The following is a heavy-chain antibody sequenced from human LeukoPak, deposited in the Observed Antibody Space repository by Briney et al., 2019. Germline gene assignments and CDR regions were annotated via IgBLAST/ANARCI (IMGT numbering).Heavy chain of an antibody. D-gene: IGHD3-22*01. CDR1: GGSISSSSYY. CDR3: ARLYYDSSGYYQICYFDY. V-gene: IGHV4-39*01. Sequence: SETPSLTCTVSGGSISSSSYYWGWIRQPPGKGLEWIGSIYYSGSTYYNPSLKSRVTISVDTPKNQFSLNLSSVTAADTAVYYCARLYYDSSGYYQICYFDYWGQGTLVTVSS. J-gene: IGHJ4*02. CDR2: IYYSGST.